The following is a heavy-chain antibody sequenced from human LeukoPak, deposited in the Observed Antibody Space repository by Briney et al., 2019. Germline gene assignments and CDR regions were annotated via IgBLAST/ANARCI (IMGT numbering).Heavy chain of an antibody. CDR1: GGSFSGYY. V-gene: IGHV4-34*01. CDR2: INHSGST. D-gene: IGHD2-15*01. CDR3: ARGRVVVVVATGDQAYYFDY. J-gene: IGHJ4*02. Sequence: PSETLSLTCAVYGGSFSGYYWSWIRQPPGKGLEWIGEINHSGSTNYNPSLKSRVTISVDTSKNQFSLKLSSVTAADTAVYYCARGRVVVVVATGDQAYYFDYWGQGTLVTVSS.